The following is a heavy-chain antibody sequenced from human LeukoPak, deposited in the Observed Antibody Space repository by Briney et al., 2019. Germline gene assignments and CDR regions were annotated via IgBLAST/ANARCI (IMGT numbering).Heavy chain of an antibody. J-gene: IGHJ4*02. CDR3: AKDPPDYYGSGSSDIGY. D-gene: IGHD3-10*01. CDR1: GFTFSSYA. V-gene: IGHV3-23*01. CDR2: ISGSGGST. Sequence: GSLRLSCAASGFTFSSYAMSWVRQAQGKGLEWVSAISGSGGSTYYADSVKGRFTISRDNSKNTLYLQMNSLRAEDTAVYYCAKDPPDYYGSGSSDIGYWGQGTLVTVSS.